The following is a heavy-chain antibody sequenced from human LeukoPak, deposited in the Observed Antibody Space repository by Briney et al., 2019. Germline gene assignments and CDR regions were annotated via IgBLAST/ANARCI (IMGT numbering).Heavy chain of an antibody. Sequence: PGGSLRLSCAASGFTFSSYGMHWVRQAPGKGLEWLSFITTSGNSIYYADSVRGRFTISRDDAKNSLYLQMNSLRVEDTAVYYCARATRNGYDYWGQGTLVTVSS. CDR3: ARATRNGYDY. CDR2: ITTSGNSI. J-gene: IGHJ4*02. D-gene: IGHD5-24*01. V-gene: IGHV3-48*04. CDR1: GFTFSSYG.